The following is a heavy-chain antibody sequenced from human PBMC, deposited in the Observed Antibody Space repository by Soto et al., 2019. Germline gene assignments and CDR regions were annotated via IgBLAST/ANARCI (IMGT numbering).Heavy chain of an antibody. CDR2: IHYSGST. V-gene: IGHV4-59*08. D-gene: IGHD5-12*01. J-gene: IGHJ5*01. Sequence: PSETLSLTCTVSGGXISNYYWNWIRQPPGKGLEWIGYIHYSGSTNYSPSLKSRVTISVDPPKNQFSLRLSSVTAADTAVYYCARQVSVSGYDYWFDSWGQGILVTVSS. CDR1: GGXISNYY. CDR3: ARQVSVSGYDYWFDS.